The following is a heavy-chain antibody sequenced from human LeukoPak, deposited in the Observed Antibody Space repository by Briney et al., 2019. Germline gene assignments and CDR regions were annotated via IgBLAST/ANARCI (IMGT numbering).Heavy chain of an antibody. CDR2: IYYSGST. Sequence: SETLSLTCTVSGGSISSGGYYWSWIRQHPGKGLEWIGYIYYSGSTYYNPSLKSRVTISVDTSKNQFSLKLSSVTAADTAVYYCARAISIGYPYDAFDIWGQGTMVTVSS. V-gene: IGHV4-31*03. CDR3: ARAISIGYPYDAFDI. CDR1: GGSISSGGYY. D-gene: IGHD2/OR15-2a*01. J-gene: IGHJ3*02.